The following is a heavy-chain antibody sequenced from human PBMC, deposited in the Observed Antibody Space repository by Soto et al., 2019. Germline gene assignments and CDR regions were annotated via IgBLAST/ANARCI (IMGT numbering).Heavy chain of an antibody. Sequence: GGPVEVSRKASGGPLSSYSISWVRQAPGQGLEWMGGIIPIFGTANYAQKFQGRVTITADESTSTAYMELSSLRSEDTAVYYCARSETEREYDYWGQGTLVTVSS. CDR2: IIPIFGTA. V-gene: IGHV1-69*13. CDR1: GGPLSSYS. CDR3: ARSETEREYDY. J-gene: IGHJ4*02.